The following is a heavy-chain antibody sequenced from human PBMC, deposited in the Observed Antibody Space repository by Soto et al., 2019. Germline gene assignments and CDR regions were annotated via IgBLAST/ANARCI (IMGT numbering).Heavy chain of an antibody. CDR1: GFTFSSYA. Sequence: PGGSLRPSCAASGFTFSSYAMSWVRPAPGKGLEWVSAISGSGGSTYYAASVKGRFTISRDNSKNTLYLQMNSLRAEDTAVYYCAALLVVAARNDAFDIWGQGTMVTVSS. J-gene: IGHJ3*02. CDR2: ISGSGGST. V-gene: IGHV3-23*01. D-gene: IGHD2-15*01. CDR3: AALLVVAARNDAFDI.